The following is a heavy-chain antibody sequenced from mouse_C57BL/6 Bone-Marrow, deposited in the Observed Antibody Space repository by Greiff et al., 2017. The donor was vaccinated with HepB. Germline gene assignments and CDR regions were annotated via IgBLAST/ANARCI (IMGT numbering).Heavy chain of an antibody. V-gene: IGHV5-4*01. CDR2: ISDGGSYT. CDR1: GFTFSSYA. CDR3: ARDNYGTYYFDY. D-gene: IGHD1-1*01. Sequence: EVKLVESGGGLVKPGGSLKLSCAASGFTFSSYAMSWVRQTPEKRLEWVATISDGGSYTYYPDNVKGRFTISRDNAKNNLYLQMSHLKSEDTAMYYCARDNYGTYYFDYWGQGTTLTVSS. J-gene: IGHJ2*01.